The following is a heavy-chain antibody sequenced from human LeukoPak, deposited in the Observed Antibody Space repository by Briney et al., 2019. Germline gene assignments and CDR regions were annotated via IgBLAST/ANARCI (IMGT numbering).Heavy chain of an antibody. CDR1: GFTFSSYC. D-gene: IGHD1-14*01. J-gene: IGHJ4*02. CDR2: IWYDGSNK. V-gene: IGHV3-33*01. CDR3: ASSPDAHRY. Sequence: GRSLRLSCAASGFTFSSYCMHWVRQAPGKGLEGVAVIWYDGSNKYDADSVKGLFTISRDNYKTTLYLQMNRLRAEETAVYYCASSPDAHRYWGQGTLVTVSS.